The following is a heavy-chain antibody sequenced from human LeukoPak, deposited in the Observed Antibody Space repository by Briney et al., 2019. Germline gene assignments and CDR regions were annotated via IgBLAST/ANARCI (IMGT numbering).Heavy chain of an antibody. V-gene: IGHV3-48*01. CDR1: GFTFSSYS. D-gene: IGHD3-3*01. CDR2: ISSSSSTI. J-gene: IGHJ3*02. Sequence: PGGSLRLSCAASGFTFSSYSMNWVRQAPGKGLEWVSYISSSSSTIYYADSVKGRFTISRDNAKNSLYLQMNSLRAEDTAVYYCARRGQSGSGPDAFDIWGQGTMVTVSS. CDR3: ARRGQSGSGPDAFDI.